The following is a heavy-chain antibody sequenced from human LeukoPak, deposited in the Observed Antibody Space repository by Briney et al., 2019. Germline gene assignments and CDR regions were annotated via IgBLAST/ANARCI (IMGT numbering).Heavy chain of an antibody. CDR1: GFTFSSYW. Sequence: QPGGSQRLSCAASGFTFSSYWMSWVRQAPGKGLEWVANIKQDGSKKYYVDSVKGRFTISRDNAKNSLYLQMNSLRAEDTAVYYCAATIVDIVATDNAWGQGTLVTVSS. CDR3: AATIVDIVATDNA. CDR2: IKQDGSKK. V-gene: IGHV3-7*01. D-gene: IGHD5-12*01. J-gene: IGHJ4*02.